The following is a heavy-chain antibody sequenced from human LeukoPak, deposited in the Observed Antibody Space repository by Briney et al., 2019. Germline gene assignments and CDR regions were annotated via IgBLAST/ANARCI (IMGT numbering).Heavy chain of an antibody. CDR1: GFTFSSYA. CDR2: ISSSGVNK. J-gene: IGHJ5*02. D-gene: IGHD3-3*01. Sequence: PGGSLRLSCAASGFTFSSYAMGWVRQTPGKGLEWVSCISSSGVNKYYADSVEGRFTISRDNSKNTLYLQMNSLRTEDTALYYCATMRGFPNWFGPWGQGALVTVSS. CDR3: ATMRGFPNWFGP. V-gene: IGHV3-23*01.